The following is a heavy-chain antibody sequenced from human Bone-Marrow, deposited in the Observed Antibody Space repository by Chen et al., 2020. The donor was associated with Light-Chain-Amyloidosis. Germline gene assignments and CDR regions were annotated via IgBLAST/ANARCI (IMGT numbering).Heavy chain of an antibody. CDR3: ARRRDGYNFDY. V-gene: IGHV5-51*01. J-gene: IGHJ4*02. Sequence: EVQLEQSGPEVKKPGESLKISCKGSGYTFPNYWIGWVRQMPGKGREWLGGNYPDYSDASYRPSFEGQVTISADKSITTAYLQWRSLKASDTAMYYCARRRDGYNFDYWGPGTLVTVSS. CDR1: GYTFPNYW. D-gene: IGHD5-12*01. CDR2: NYPDYSDA.